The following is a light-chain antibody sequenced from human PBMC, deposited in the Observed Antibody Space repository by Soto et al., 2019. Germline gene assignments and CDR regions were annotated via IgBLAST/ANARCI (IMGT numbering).Light chain of an antibody. CDR3: QQYGGSRWT. CDR1: QSVSSTY. J-gene: IGKJ1*01. CDR2: GAS. V-gene: IGKV3-20*01. Sequence: DIVLTQSPGTLSLSPGERATLSCRASQSVSSTYLAWYQQKPGQAPRLLIYGASNRATGIPDRFSGSGSGTDFTLTISRLEPEDFAVYYCQQYGGSRWTFGQGTRV.